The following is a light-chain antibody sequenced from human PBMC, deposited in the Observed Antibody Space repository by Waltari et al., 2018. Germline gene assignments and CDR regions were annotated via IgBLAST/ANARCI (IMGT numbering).Light chain of an antibody. CDR3: AAWDDSLNAVL. CDR2: HNS. CDR1: SSHLGSKT. J-gene: IGLJ2*01. Sequence: QSVLTQPPSASGTPGQRVTISCSGSSSHLGSKTEHWYQQLPGTAPKLLIYHNSQRPSGVPDRFSGSKSGTSASLAISGLQSEDEADYHCAAWDDSLNAVLFGGGTKLTVL. V-gene: IGLV1-44*01.